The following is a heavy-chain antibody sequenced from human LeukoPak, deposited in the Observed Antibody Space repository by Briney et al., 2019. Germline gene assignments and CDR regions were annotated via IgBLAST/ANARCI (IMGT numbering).Heavy chain of an antibody. CDR3: ARLQVGWTETTNWFDP. CDR2: IYPGDSDT. Sequence: GESLKISCKGSGYSFTSYWIGWVRQMPGKGLEWMGIIYPGDSDTRYSPSFQGQVTISADKSISTAYLQWSSLKASDTAMCYCARLQVGWTETTNWFDPWGQGTLVTVSS. CDR1: GYSFTSYW. J-gene: IGHJ5*02. D-gene: IGHD3/OR15-3a*01. V-gene: IGHV5-51*01.